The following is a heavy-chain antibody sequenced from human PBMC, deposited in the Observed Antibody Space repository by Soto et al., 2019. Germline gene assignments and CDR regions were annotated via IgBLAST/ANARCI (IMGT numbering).Heavy chain of an antibody. D-gene: IGHD3-3*01. V-gene: IGHV1-69*13. CDR3: ATGVIWIGYFTVDS. J-gene: IGHJ4*02. CDR1: GGSFGNSS. Sequence: SVNVSCKSSGGSFGNSSINWVRQTPGQGLECLGGFIPVYRTLNYAQKFQGRVTITADESTGTAYMTLSSLASDDTAVYYCATGVIWIGYFTVDSWGQGTRV. CDR2: FIPVYRTL.